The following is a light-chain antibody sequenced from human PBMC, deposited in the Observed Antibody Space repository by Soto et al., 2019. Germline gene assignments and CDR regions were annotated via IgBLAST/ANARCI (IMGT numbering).Light chain of an antibody. CDR3: QQGFGRPFLP. CDR2: DAS. V-gene: IGKV1-39*01. J-gene: IGKJ2*01. Sequence: DIQMTQSPSSLSASVGDRVMITCRASQTISTYLNWYQQKPGTAPKLLIYDASTLQSGVPSKISGSGSGTDFTLPISNLQPEDFATVYCQQGFGRPFLPFGRGSKVEIK. CDR1: QTISTY.